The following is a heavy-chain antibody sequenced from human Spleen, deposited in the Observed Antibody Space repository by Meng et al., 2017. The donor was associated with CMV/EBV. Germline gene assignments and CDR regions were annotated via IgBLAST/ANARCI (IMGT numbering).Heavy chain of an antibody. Sequence: GGSLRLSCAASGFTFSDYYMRWVRQAPGQGLEWVSGISWNSGSIGYADSVKGRFTISRDNAKNSLYLQMNSLRAEDMALYYCAKASGGRIAAPGDYFDYWGQGTLVTVSS. CDR2: ISWNSGSI. J-gene: IGHJ4*02. V-gene: IGHV3-9*03. CDR3: AKASGGRIAAPGDYFDY. D-gene: IGHD6-6*01. CDR1: GFTFSDYY.